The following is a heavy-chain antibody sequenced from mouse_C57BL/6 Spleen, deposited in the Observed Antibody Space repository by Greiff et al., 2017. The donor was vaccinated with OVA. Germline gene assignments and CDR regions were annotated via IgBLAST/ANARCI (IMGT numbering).Heavy chain of an antibody. V-gene: IGHV3-6*01. CDR2: ISYDGSN. Sequence: EVKLMESGPGLVKPSQSLSLTCSVTGYSITSGYYWNWIRQFPGNKLEWMGYISYDGSNNYNPSLKNRISITRDTSKNQFFLKLNSVTTEDTATYYCAGGDYLDYWGQGTTLTVSS. CDR3: AGGDYLDY. J-gene: IGHJ2*01. D-gene: IGHD1-1*02. CDR1: GYSITSGYY.